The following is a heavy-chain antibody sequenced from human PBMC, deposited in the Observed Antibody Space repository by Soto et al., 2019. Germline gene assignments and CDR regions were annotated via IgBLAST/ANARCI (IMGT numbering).Heavy chain of an antibody. CDR1: GFPFTDYS. CDR2: ISSDTYYT. J-gene: IGHJ4*02. CDR3: SRGRTCTGYYCYGVGAY. Sequence: EVQLVESGGGLVKPGGSLRLSCAASGFPFTDYSMIWVRQAPGKGLQWVSSISSDTYYTYYADSVKGRFTISSDNAKESMLLQMQSRSAEDEAAYYCSRGRTCTGYYCYGVGAYWGQGVLVSVSS. V-gene: IGHV3-21*01. D-gene: IGHD3-22*01.